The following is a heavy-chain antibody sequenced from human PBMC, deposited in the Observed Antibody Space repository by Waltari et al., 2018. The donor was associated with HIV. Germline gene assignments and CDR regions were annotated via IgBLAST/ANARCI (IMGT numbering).Heavy chain of an antibody. D-gene: IGHD3-10*01. Sequence: EVQLVESGGGLVQHGGSLRLSCSASGFTFSSYWMHWVRQAPGKGLVWVSGINRDGSTIRYADSVKGRFTISRDNAKNTLYLQMNSLRAEDTALYYCARGQYYSMDVWGQGTTVTVSS. CDR3: ARGQYYSMDV. CDR1: GFTFSSYW. CDR2: INRDGSTI. J-gene: IGHJ6*02. V-gene: IGHV3-74*01.